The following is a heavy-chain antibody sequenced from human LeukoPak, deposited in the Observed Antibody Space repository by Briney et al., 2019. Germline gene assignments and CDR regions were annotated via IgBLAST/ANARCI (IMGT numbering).Heavy chain of an antibody. D-gene: IGHD3-22*01. CDR1: GGSISSGGYY. Sequence: PSETLSLTCTVSGGSISSGGYYWSWIRQPPGKGLEWIGEINHSGSTNYNPSLKSRVTISVDTSKNQFSLKLSSVTAADTAVYYCARVESMIPVYWGQGTLVTVSS. CDR2: INHSGST. CDR3: ARVESMIPVY. J-gene: IGHJ4*02. V-gene: IGHV4-39*07.